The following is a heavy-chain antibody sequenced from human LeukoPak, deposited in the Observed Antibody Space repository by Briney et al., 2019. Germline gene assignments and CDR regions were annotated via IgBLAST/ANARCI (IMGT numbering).Heavy chain of an antibody. V-gene: IGHV5-51*01. CDR1: GYSYTTYW. Sequence: GESLKISCKGSGYSYTTYWIGWVRQMPGRGLEWMGIIYPGDSDTRYSPSFQGQVTISADKSISTAYLQWSSLKASDTAMYYCARWVYGGNSHFDYWGQGTLVTVSS. CDR2: IYPGDSDT. J-gene: IGHJ4*02. CDR3: ARWVYGGNSHFDY. D-gene: IGHD4-23*01.